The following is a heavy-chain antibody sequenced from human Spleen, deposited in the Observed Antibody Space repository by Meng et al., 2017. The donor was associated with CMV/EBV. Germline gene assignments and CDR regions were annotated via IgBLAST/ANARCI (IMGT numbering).Heavy chain of an antibody. J-gene: IGHJ5*01. Sequence: TFLAYYMHWVRPAPGQGLEWMGWINPNGGGTNCAQKFQGRVTMTRDTSINTAYMELSRLRSDDTAVYLCARSVGHSGSYYVYNWFDSWGQGTLVTVSS. V-gene: IGHV1-2*02. CDR3: ARSVGHSGSYYVYNWFDS. CDR1: TFLAYY. D-gene: IGHD1-26*01. CDR2: INPNGGGT.